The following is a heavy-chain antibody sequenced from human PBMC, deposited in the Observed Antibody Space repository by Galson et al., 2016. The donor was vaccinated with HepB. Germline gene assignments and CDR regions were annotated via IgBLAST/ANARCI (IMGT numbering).Heavy chain of an antibody. CDR1: GLRFTSYV. J-gene: IGHJ4*02. V-gene: IGHV3-23*01. D-gene: IGHD3-16*01. Sequence: SLRLSCAASGLRFTSYVMSWVRQPPGKGLEWLSSIRGRGFGTFEADSVKGRFTISRDNSRNPVYLHLNMVTAEDAGLYFCAKYPWGEYRHFEDCGQGTMVTVSS. CDR3: AKYPWGEYRHFED. CDR2: IRGRGFGT.